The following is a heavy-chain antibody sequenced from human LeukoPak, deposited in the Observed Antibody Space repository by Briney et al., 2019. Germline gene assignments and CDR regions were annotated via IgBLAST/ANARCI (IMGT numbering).Heavy chain of an antibody. CDR1: GFSVSNNY. J-gene: IGHJ4*02. CDR3: ARVRRGYYYGSGTLMDY. Sequence: GGSLSLSCAASGFSVSNNYMHWVRQAPEKGLEWVSVLSSAESADYADSVKGRFTSSRDNAKNSLYLQMYSLRAEDTAVYYCARVRRGYYYGSGTLMDYWGQGTLVTVSS. D-gene: IGHD3-10*01. V-gene: IGHV3-66*01. CDR2: LSSAESA.